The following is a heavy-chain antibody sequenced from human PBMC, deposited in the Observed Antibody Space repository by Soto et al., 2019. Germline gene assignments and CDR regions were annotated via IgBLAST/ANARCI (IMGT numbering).Heavy chain of an antibody. CDR1: GFTFSNYW. D-gene: IGHD3-16*01. Sequence: GGSLRLSCAASGFTFSNYWMSWVRQAPGKGLEWVANIKEDGSEKFYVDSVKGRFTISRDNAKNSLYLQMNSLRAEDTAVYYCESNSDYRFDYLGKGALVTV. CDR2: IKEDGSEK. J-gene: IGHJ4*02. CDR3: ESNSDYRFDY. V-gene: IGHV3-7*01.